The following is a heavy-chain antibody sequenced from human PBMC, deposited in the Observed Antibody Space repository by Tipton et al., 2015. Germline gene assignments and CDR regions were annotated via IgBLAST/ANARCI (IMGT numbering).Heavy chain of an antibody. CDR3: ARIRGRYVMDY. J-gene: IGHJ4*02. D-gene: IGHD3-16*01. CDR2: IYYSGST. Sequence: TLSLTCTVSGGSISRYYWSWIRQPPGKGLEWIGYIYYSGSTNYNPSLKSRVTISVDTSKNQFFLNLSSVTAADTAVYYCARIRGRYVMDYWGQGTPVTVSS. CDR1: GGSISRYY. V-gene: IGHV4-59*12.